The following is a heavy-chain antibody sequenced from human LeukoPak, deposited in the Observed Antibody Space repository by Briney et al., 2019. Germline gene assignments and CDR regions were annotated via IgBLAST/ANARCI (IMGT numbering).Heavy chain of an antibody. CDR2: IYHSGST. J-gene: IGHJ1*01. V-gene: IGHV4-59*01. D-gene: IGHD6-6*01. CDR1: GGSISTYY. CDR3: ARGGAARLHFQN. Sequence: TSETLSLTCTVSGGSISTYYWNWIRQPPGKGLEWIGYIYHSGSTNYNPSLQSRVTISVATSKNQFSLNLNSVTAADTAVYYCARGGAARLHFQNWGQGTLVTVSS.